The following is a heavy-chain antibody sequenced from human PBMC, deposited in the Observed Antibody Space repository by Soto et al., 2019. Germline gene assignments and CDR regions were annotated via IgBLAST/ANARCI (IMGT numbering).Heavy chain of an antibody. D-gene: IGHD6-13*01. CDR1: GGSINTFY. CDR2: IYSTGTT. V-gene: IGHV4-4*07. J-gene: IGHJ2*01. Sequence: LSLTCTVSGGSINTFYWSWVRQPAGKGLEWIGRIYSTGTTNFNPSLKSRLTMSMDMSKNQVSLNLTSVTAADTAVYYCVRDRADFSSTYYHYFSVWGRGTLVTVSS. CDR3: VRDRADFSSTYYHYFSV.